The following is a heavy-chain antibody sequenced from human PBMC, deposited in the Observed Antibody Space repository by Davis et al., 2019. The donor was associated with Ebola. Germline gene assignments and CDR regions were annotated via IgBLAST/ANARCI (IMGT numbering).Heavy chain of an antibody. Sequence: SLNTSCAASGFTSSRFTMHWVRQAPGKGLEWLAVISSDGTETNYTDSVKGRFTVARDNSKNTMYLEVKSVRGDDKAVYYCATAPLWGQGTLVTVSS. CDR1: GFTSSRFT. CDR2: ISSDGTET. J-gene: IGHJ1*01. CDR3: ATAPL. V-gene: IGHV3-30*04.